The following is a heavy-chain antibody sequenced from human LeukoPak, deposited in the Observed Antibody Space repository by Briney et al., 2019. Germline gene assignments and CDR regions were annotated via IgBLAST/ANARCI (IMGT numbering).Heavy chain of an antibody. CDR1: GFIVSSNY. J-gene: IGHJ4*02. D-gene: IGHD5-12*01. V-gene: IGHV3-53*01. CDR2: IYSDGST. CDR3: ARDSGYPPY. Sequence: GGSLRLSCAASGFIVSSNYMSWVRQAPGKGLEWVSVIYSDGSTYYADSVKGRFTISRDNSKNTLYLQMSSLRAEDTAVYYCARDSGYPPYWGQGTLVTVSS.